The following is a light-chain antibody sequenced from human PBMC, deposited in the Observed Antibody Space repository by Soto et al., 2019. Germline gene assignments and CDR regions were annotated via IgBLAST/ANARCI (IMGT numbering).Light chain of an antibody. CDR3: QEYGISPWT. CDR1: QSVSSSY. J-gene: IGKJ1*01. V-gene: IGKV3-20*01. CDR2: GAS. Sequence: NGFTQSPCALSLSPGERATLSCRASQSVSSSYLAWYQQKPGQAPRLLIYGASSRATGIPDRFSGSGSGTDFTLTISRLEPEDFAVYYCQEYGISPWTFGHGAKVDIK.